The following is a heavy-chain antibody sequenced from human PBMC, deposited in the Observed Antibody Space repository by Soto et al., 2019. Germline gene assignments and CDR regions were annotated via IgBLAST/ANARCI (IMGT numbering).Heavy chain of an antibody. CDR3: ARVGLSSASTVSRRFDY. D-gene: IGHD6-6*01. J-gene: IGHJ4*02. CDR1: GFTFSDHY. CDR2: IKNKANSYAT. Sequence: EVQLVESGGGLVQPGGSLGLSCAASGFTFSDHYMDWVRQAPGKGLEWVGRIKNKANSYATEYAASMKGRITISRDDSRTSLYLHMNSLIAGDTAVDYCARVGLSSASTVSRRFDYWGQGTLVTVSS. V-gene: IGHV3-72*01.